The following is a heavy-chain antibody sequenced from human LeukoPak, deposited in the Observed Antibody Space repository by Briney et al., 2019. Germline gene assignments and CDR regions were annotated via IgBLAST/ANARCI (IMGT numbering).Heavy chain of an antibody. D-gene: IGHD1-1*01. J-gene: IGHJ5*02. CDR3: ARGTNLGWFDP. V-gene: IGHV4-34*01. CDR2: NNHSGST. CDR1: GGSFSGYY. Sequence: SSETLSLTCAVYGGSFSGYYWSWIRHPPGKRLEWIGENNHSGSTNYNPSLKSRVTISVDTSKNQFPLKLSSVTAADAAVYYCARGTNLGWFDPWGQGTLVTVSS.